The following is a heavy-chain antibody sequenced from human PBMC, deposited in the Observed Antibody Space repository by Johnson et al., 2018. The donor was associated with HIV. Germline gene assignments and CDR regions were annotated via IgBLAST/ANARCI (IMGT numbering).Heavy chain of an antibody. CDR3: ARENWNHAGLDAFDI. CDR1: GFTVSTNY. Sequence: VQLVESGGGLVQPGGSLRLSCAVSGFTVSTNYMSWVRQTPGKGLEWVSVIYSGGSGGSTYYVDSVKGRFTISRDNSKNTLYLQMNSLRTEDMAVYYCARENWNHAGLDAFDIWGQGTMVTVSS. J-gene: IGHJ3*02. CDR2: IYSGGSGGST. V-gene: IGHV3-66*02. D-gene: IGHD1-14*01.